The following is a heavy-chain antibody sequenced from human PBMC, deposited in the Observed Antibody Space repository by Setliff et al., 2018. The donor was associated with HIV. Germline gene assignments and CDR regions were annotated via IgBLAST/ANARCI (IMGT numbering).Heavy chain of an antibody. V-gene: IGHV1-69*10. CDR2: IIPMYGVT. D-gene: IGHD1-26*01. J-gene: IGHJ3*02. CDR3: ARDSEWGSYIFWTFDI. Sequence: SVKVSCKASGGTFSSYVISWVRQAPGQGPEWMGGIIPMYGVTNYAQKLQGRVTMTTDTSTSTAYMELGSLRSDDTAVYYCARDSEWGSYIFWTFDIWGQGTMVTVSS. CDR1: GGTFSSYV.